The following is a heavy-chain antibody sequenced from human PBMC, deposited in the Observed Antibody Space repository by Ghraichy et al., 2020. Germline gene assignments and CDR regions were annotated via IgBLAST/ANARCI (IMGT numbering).Heavy chain of an antibody. Sequence: ETLSLTCAASGLTLSNFAMAWVRQAPGKGLEWVSTISKNGDKTYYADSVKGRFTISRDNSKNTLYLQMNSLKAEDTAVYYCAKNIRQADSWGQGALVTVSS. CDR1: GLTLSNFA. CDR3: AKNIRQADS. J-gene: IGHJ4*02. CDR2: ISKNGDKT. V-gene: IGHV3-23*01. D-gene: IGHD2/OR15-2a*01.